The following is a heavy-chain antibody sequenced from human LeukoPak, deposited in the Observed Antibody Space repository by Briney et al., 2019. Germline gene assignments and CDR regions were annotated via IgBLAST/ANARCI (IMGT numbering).Heavy chain of an antibody. V-gene: IGHV5-51*01. D-gene: IGHD5-18*01. CDR1: GCRFTSYW. CDR2: IYPGDSDT. Sequence: GESLKISCKASGCRFTSYWIGWVRQMPGKGLEWMGIIYPGDSDTRYSPSFQGQVTISADKSISTAYLQWSSLKASDTAMYYCARHRVRYSYGPFDAFDIWGQGTMVTVSS. CDR3: ARHRVRYSYGPFDAFDI. J-gene: IGHJ3*02.